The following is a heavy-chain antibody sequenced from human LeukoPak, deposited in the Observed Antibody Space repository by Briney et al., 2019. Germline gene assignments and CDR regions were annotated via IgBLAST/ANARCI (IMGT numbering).Heavy chain of an antibody. V-gene: IGHV3-23*01. CDR1: GFTFSSYA. CDR3: AKSSGVIVVGNYFDY. J-gene: IGHJ4*02. CDR2: ISGSGGST. D-gene: IGHD3-22*01. Sequence: GGSLRLSFAASGFTFSSYAMSWVRQAPGKGLEWVSAISGSGGSTYYADSVKGRFTISRDNSKNTLYLQMNSLRAEDTAVYYCAKSSGVIVVGNYFDYWGQGTLVTVSS.